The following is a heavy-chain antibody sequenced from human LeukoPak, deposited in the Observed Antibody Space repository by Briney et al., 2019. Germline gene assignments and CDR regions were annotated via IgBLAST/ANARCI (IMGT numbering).Heavy chain of an antibody. CDR2: VSFDGSSQ. V-gene: IGHV3-30*18. Sequence: PGGSLRLSCAASGFTFSSYGMHWVRQAPGKGLEWVALVSFDGSSQYYADSVKGRFTISRDNSKNTLYLQMNSLRAEDTAVYYCAKPPEVGATVGYFDYWGQGTLVTVSS. CDR1: GFTFSSYG. CDR3: AKPPEVGATVGYFDY. J-gene: IGHJ4*02. D-gene: IGHD1-26*01.